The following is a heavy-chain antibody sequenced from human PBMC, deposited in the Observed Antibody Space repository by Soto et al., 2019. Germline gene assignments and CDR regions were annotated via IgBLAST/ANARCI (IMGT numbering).Heavy chain of an antibody. CDR2: FSGSGGNT. J-gene: IGHJ4*02. D-gene: IGHD1-26*01. V-gene: IGHV3-23*01. CDR1: GFTFSSYA. CDR3: AKDVGYSGSYLDCAY. Sequence: EVQLLESGGGLVQPGGSLRLSCAASGFTFSSYAMSWVRQAPGKGLEWVSTFSGSGGNTFYADSVKGRFTIFRDNSKNTLYLEMNSLRTEDTAVYYCAKDVGYSGSYLDCAYWGQGTLVSVSS.